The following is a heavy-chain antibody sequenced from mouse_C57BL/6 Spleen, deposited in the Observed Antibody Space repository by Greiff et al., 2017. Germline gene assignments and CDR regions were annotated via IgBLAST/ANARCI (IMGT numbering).Heavy chain of an antibody. CDR2: INPSTGGT. CDR3: ARPSRPQGFAY. V-gene: IGHV1-42*01. CDR1: GYSFTGYY. Sequence: VQLKESGPELVKPGASVKISCKASGYSFTGYYMNWVKQSPEKSLEWIGEINPSTGGTTYNQKFKAKATLTVDKSSSTAYMQLKSLTSEDSAVYYCARPSRPQGFAYWGQGTLVTVSA. J-gene: IGHJ3*01.